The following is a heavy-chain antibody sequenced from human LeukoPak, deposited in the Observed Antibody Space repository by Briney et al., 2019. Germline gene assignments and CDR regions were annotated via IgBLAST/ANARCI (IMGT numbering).Heavy chain of an antibody. CDR2: IYTSGST. J-gene: IGHJ4*02. CDR3: ARTYYYGSGSYYLYDY. Sequence: PSQTLSLTCTVSGGSISSGSYYWSWIRQPAGKGLEWIGRIYTSGSTNYNPSLKSRVTISVDTSKNQFSLKLSSVTAADTAVYYCARTYYYGSGSYYLYDYWGQGTLVTVSS. V-gene: IGHV4-61*02. CDR1: GGSISSGSYY. D-gene: IGHD3-10*01.